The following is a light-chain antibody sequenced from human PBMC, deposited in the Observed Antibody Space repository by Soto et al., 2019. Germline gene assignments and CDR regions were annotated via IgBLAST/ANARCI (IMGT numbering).Light chain of an antibody. Sequence: DIQMTQSPSSLSASVGDRVTITCQASQDITNYLNWYQQKPGKAPKLLIYGASNLEIGVPSRFSGSGSGADFTFTINSLQPEDIATYYCQQYDSAPGTFGQGTKVEIK. CDR2: GAS. CDR1: QDITNY. V-gene: IGKV1-33*01. J-gene: IGKJ1*01. CDR3: QQYDSAPGT.